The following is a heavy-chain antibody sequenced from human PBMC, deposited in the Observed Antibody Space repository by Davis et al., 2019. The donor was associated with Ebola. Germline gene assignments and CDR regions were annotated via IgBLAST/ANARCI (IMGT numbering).Heavy chain of an antibody. V-gene: IGHV3-20*04. J-gene: IGHJ4*02. CDR1: GFTFADYG. CDR3: VPGTWI. D-gene: IGHD5-18*01. CDR2: IIWNGGSR. Sequence: GGSLRLSCAASGFTFADYGMSWVRQAPGKGLEWVSGIIWNGGSRGYADSVKGRFTISRDNAKNSLYLQMNTLRVEDTAIYYCVPGTWIRGQGTLVTVSS.